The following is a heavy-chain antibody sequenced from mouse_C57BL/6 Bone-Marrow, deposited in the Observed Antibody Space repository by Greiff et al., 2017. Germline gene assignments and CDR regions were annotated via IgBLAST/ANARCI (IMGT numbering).Heavy chain of an antibody. V-gene: IGHV14-4*01. CDR3: TTVITTVVAHWYFDV. J-gene: IGHJ1*03. D-gene: IGHD1-1*01. CDR1: GFNIKDDY. CDR2: IDPENGGT. Sequence: VQLQQSGAELVRPGASVKLSCTASGFNIKDDYMHWVKQRPEQGLEWIGWIDPENGGTEYASKFQGKATITADTSSNTAYLQLSSLTSEDTAVYYCTTVITTVVAHWYFDVWGTGTTVTVSS.